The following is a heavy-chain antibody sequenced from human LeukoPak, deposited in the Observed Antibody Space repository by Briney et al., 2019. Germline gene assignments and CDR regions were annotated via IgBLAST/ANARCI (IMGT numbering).Heavy chain of an antibody. J-gene: IGHJ4*02. D-gene: IGHD2-2*01. CDR3: ARGKKYQLLMTFDY. CDR2: IKQDGSEK. CDR1: GFTFSSYW. Sequence: GGSLRLSCAVSGFTFSSYWMSWVRQAPGKGLEWVANIKQDGSEKYYVDSVKGRFTIPRDNAKNSLYLQMNSLRADDTAVYYCARGKKYQLLMTFDYWGQGTLVTVSS. V-gene: IGHV3-7*03.